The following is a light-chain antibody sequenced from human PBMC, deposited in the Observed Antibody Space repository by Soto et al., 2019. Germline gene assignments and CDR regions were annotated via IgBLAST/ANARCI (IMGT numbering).Light chain of an antibody. V-gene: IGKV3-20*01. Sequence: EIVMTQSPGPLSVSPGERATLFCMSSQSVSSSYLAWYQQKPGQAPRLIIYGASSRATGIPARFSGSGSGTDFTLTISRLEPEDVAVYYCQQFSSYPLTLGGGTKVDIK. CDR3: QQFSSYPLT. CDR2: GAS. J-gene: IGKJ4*01. CDR1: QSVSSSY.